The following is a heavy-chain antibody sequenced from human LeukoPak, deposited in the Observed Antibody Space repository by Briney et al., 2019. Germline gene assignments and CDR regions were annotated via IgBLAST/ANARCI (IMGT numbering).Heavy chain of an antibody. V-gene: IGHV3-74*01. J-gene: IGHJ6*03. CDR2: INSDGSST. D-gene: IGHD6-13*01. Sequence: GGSLRLSCAASGFTFSSYWMHWVRQAPGKGLAWVSRINSDGSSTSYADSVKGRFTISRDNAKNTLYLQMNSLRSEDTAVYYCARGQDGSSWYGRPEGFYYMDVWGKGTTVTVSS. CDR1: GFTFSSYW. CDR3: ARGQDGSSWYGRPEGFYYMDV.